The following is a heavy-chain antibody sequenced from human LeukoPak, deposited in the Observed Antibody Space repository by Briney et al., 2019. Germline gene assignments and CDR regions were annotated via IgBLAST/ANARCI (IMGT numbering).Heavy chain of an antibody. CDR3: ARRPTLTRSHCDY. Sequence: SSETLSLTCTVSGGSFSSNPYYWAWIRQSPGEGLQWIGSISEGGDPFYSSSLKSRVTISLDTSTGHFSLRLTSVTAADTAVYYCARRPTLTRSHCDYWGQGTLVTVSS. J-gene: IGHJ4*02. CDR1: GGSFSSNPYY. V-gene: IGHV4-39*02. CDR2: ISEGGDP.